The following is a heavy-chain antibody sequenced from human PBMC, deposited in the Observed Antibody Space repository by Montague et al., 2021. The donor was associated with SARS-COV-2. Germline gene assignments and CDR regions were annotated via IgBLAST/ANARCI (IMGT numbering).Heavy chain of an antibody. D-gene: IGHD4-23*01. CDR2: ISYNSASL. J-gene: IGHJ5*02. CDR1: GFSFGSYG. V-gene: IGHV3-9*01. CDR3: ATDITPGLDTNSAHTS. Sequence: SLRLSCAASGFSFGSYGMHWVRQAPGKGLEWVSGISYNSASLGYADSVXVRSTIFRDNAKNSLYLQMDSLRPEDSALYYYATDITPGLDTNSAHTSWGQGTPVTVSS.